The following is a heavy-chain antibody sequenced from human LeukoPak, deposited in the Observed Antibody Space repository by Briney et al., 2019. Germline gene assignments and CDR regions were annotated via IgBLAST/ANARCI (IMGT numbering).Heavy chain of an antibody. CDR2: IYHSGST. CDR1: GGSISSYY. J-gene: IGHJ3*02. D-gene: IGHD2-2*02. Sequence: PSETLSLTCTVSGGSISSYYWSWIRQPPGKGLEWIGYIYHSGSTYYNPSLKSRVTISVDRSKNQFSLKLSSVTAADTAVYYCARDPLRLYLGAFDIWGQGTMVTVSS. CDR3: ARDPLRLYLGAFDI. V-gene: IGHV4-59*12.